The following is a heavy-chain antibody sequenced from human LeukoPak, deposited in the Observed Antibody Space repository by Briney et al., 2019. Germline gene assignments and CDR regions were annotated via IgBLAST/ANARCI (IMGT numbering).Heavy chain of an antibody. CDR3: VKNRYTSGWDHPYY. V-gene: IGHV3-64D*09. J-gene: IGHJ4*02. CDR1: GFTFSRYS. CDR2: ISTSGDST. Sequence: GGSLRLSCSASGFTFSRYSMHWVRQAPGKGLEYVSGISTSGDSTNYADSVKGRFTISRDNSKNTLYLQMSSLRAEDTAVYYCVKNRYTSGWDHPYYWGPGTLVTVSS. D-gene: IGHD6-19*01.